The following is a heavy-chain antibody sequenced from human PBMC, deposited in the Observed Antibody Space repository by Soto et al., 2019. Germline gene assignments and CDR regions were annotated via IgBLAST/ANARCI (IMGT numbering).Heavy chain of an antibody. CDR2: IWYDGSKK. Sequence: QMQLVESGGGVVQPGRSLRLSCAASGFTFSDYGMHWVRQAPGKGLEWVAVIWYDGSKKYYADSVKGRFTISRDNSKNTLYPQMNSLRVEDTAVYYCARQDAYKAFDYWGQGTLVTVSS. J-gene: IGHJ4*02. V-gene: IGHV3-33*01. CDR1: GFTFSDYG. D-gene: IGHD1-1*01. CDR3: ARQDAYKAFDY.